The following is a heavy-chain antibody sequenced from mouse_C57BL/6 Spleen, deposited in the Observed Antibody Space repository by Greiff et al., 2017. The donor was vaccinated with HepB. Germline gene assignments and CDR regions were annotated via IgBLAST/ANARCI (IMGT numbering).Heavy chain of an antibody. CDR3: TRLYYYGSSYVASAMDY. CDR1: GYTFTDYE. J-gene: IGHJ4*01. D-gene: IGHD1-1*01. CDR2: IDPETGGT. Sequence: QVQLKESGAELVRPGASVTLSCKASGYTFTDYEMHWVKQTPVHGLEWIGAIDPETGGTAYNQKFKGKAILTADKSSSTAYMELRSLTSEDSAVYYCTRLYYYGSSYVASAMDYWGQGTSVTVSS. V-gene: IGHV1-15*01.